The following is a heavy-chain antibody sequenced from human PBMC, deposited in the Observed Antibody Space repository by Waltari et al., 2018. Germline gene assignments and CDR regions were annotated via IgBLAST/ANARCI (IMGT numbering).Heavy chain of an antibody. CDR3: ARYPGERWLQMFFDY. D-gene: IGHD5-12*01. V-gene: IGHV1-69*01. CDR2: IIPIHRTA. J-gene: IGHJ4*02. Sequence: QVQLAQAGAEVKKPGSSLKVSCNASGGSFSSYAISWVRQVLGQGLEWRGGIIPIHRTATYAQKFLDRVTITAEESTNTVYMELKSLRPEDTAVYYCARYPGERWLQMFFDYWGQGTLVAVSS. CDR1: GGSFSSYA.